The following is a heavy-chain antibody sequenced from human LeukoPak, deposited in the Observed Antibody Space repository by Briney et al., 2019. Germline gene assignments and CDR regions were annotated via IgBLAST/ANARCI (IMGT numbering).Heavy chain of an antibody. CDR2: IWYDGSNK. J-gene: IGHJ4*02. CDR3: ARDTLDQRITGTTDY. CDR1: GFTFSSYG. Sequence: QPGKSLRLSCAASGFTFSSYGMHWVRQAPGKGLEWVAVIWYDGSNKYYADSVKGRFTISRDNSKNTLYLQMNSLRAEDTAVYYCARDTLDQRITGTTDYWGQGTLVTVSS. V-gene: IGHV3-33*01. D-gene: IGHD1-20*01.